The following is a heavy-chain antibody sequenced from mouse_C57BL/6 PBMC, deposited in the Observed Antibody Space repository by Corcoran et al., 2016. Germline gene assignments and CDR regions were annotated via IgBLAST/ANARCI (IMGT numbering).Heavy chain of an antibody. CDR2: IYWDDDK. Sequence: QVTLKESGPGILQSSQTLSLTCSFSGFSLSTSGMGVSWIRQPSGKGLEWLAHIYWDDDKRYNPSLKSRLTISKHTSRNQVFLKITSVDTADTATYYCARSQDYPLYYAMDYWGQGTSVTVSS. CDR1: GFSLSTSGMG. V-gene: IGHV8-12*01. CDR3: ARSQDYPLYYAMDY. D-gene: IGHD2-4*01. J-gene: IGHJ4*01.